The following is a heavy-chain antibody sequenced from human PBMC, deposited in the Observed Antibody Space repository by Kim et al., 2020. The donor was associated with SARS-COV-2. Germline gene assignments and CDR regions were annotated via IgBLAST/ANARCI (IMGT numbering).Heavy chain of an antibody. Sequence: SETLSLTCTVSGGSISSISYYWGWIRQPPGKGLEWIGSIYYSGSTYYNPSLKSRVTISVDTSKNQFSLKLSSVTAADTAVYYCARVRRVTSHWFDPWGQGTLVTVSS. CDR2: IYYSGST. V-gene: IGHV4-39*07. CDR1: GGSISSISYY. CDR3: ARVRRVTSHWFDP. D-gene: IGHD4-17*01. J-gene: IGHJ5*02.